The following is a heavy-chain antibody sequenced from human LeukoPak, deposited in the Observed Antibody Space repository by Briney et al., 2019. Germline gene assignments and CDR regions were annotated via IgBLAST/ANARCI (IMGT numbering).Heavy chain of an antibody. J-gene: IGHJ4*02. CDR2: ISYDGSNK. CDR3: AKDAQGHSSSCFS. V-gene: IGHV3-30*18. D-gene: IGHD6-13*01. CDR1: GFTFGSYG. Sequence: SGGSLRLSCAASGFTFGSYGMHWVRQAPGKGLEWVAVISYDGSNKYYADSVKGRFTISRDNSKNTLYLQMNSLRAEDTAVYYCAKDAQGHSSSCFSWGQGTLVTVSS.